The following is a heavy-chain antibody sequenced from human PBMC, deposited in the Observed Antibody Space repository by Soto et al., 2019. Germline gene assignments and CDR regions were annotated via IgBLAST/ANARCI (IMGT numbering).Heavy chain of an antibody. CDR3: ARVIRITMVRGDPTCFDP. CDR1: GGSISSGGYY. Sequence: SETLSLTCTVSGGSISSGGYYWGWIRQHPGKGLEWIGYIYYSGSTYYNPSLKSRVTISVDTSKNQFSLKLSSVTAADTAVYYCARVIRITMVRGDPTCFDPWGQGTLVTVSP. D-gene: IGHD3-10*01. CDR2: IYYSGST. V-gene: IGHV4-31*03. J-gene: IGHJ5*02.